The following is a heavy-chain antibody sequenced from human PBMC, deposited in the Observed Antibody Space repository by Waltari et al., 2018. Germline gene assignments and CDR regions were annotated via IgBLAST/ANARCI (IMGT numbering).Heavy chain of an antibody. Sequence: EVQLLESGGGLVQPGGSLRLSCAAAGFTFSSYAMSWVRQDPGKGLEWVSAISGSGGSTYYADSVKGRFTISRDNSKNTLYLQMNSLRAEDTAVYYCAKELLGGYYPYYFDYWGQGTLVTVSS. J-gene: IGHJ4*02. CDR1: GFTFSSYA. D-gene: IGHD3-22*01. CDR2: ISGSGGST. CDR3: AKELLGGYYPYYFDY. V-gene: IGHV3-23*01.